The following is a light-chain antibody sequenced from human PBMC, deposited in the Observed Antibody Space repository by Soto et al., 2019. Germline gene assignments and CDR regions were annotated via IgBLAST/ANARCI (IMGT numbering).Light chain of an antibody. CDR3: QVWDSSSEHVV. Sequence: SYELTQPPSVSVAPGQTARITCGGTNIGSKSVHWYQQKPGQAPVLVVYDDSDRPSGIPERFSGSNSGNTATLTISRVEAGDEADYYCQVWDSSSEHVVFGGGTKLTVL. CDR2: DDS. CDR1: NIGSKS. J-gene: IGLJ2*01. V-gene: IGLV3-21*02.